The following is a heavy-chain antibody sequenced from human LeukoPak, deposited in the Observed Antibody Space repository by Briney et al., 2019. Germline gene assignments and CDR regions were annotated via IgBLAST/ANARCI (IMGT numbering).Heavy chain of an antibody. CDR3: AKDPSSGWSSLFYFDN. CDR1: GFTFSSYA. CDR2: ISYDGSNK. Sequence: GGSLRLSCAASGFTFSSYAMSWVRQAPGKGLEWVAVISYDGSNKYYADSVKGRFTISRDNSKDTLYLQMNSLRVEDTAVYYCAKDPSSGWSSLFYFDNWGQGTLVTVSS. D-gene: IGHD6-19*01. J-gene: IGHJ4*02. V-gene: IGHV3-30-3*01.